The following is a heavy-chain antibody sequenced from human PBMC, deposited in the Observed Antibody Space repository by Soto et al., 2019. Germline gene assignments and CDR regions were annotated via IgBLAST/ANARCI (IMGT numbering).Heavy chain of an antibody. CDR3: AKVGGRGWFDAFDI. D-gene: IGHD6-19*01. CDR2: MSGSGCST. Sequence: PEGALRLSWAASGFSFSSYAFSGVRQAPGKGLDWVSVMSGSGCSTDYAGSVKCRFTISRENSKNALYLQMNSLSAEDQALYYCAKVGGRGWFDAFDIWGQGTMVTV. J-gene: IGHJ3*02. CDR1: GFSFSSYA. V-gene: IGHV3-23*01.